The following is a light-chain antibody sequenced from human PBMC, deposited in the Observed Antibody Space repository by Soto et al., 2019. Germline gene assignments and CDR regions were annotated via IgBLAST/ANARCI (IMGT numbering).Light chain of an antibody. V-gene: IGLV2-18*02. CDR2: EVS. Sequence: QSALTQPPSVSGSPGQSVTISCTGTSSDVGSYNRVSWYQQPPGTAPKLMIYEVSNRPSGVPDRFSGSKSGNTASLTISGLQADDEADYYCNSYTSSSTYVFGSGTKVTVL. CDR3: NSYTSSSTYV. CDR1: SSDVGSYNR. J-gene: IGLJ1*01.